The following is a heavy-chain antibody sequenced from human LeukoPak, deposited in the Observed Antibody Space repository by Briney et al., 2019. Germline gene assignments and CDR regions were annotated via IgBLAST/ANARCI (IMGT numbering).Heavy chain of an antibody. CDR2: IWSDGSNG. CDR3: AKIAVAGSSYFDY. J-gene: IGHJ4*02. Sequence: GGSLRPSCAASGFTFSSYGMHWVRQAPGKGLEWVASIWSDGSNGNYADSVKGRFTISRDNSKNTLYLQMNSLRAEDTAVYYCAKIAVAGSSYFDYWGQGTLVTVSS. V-gene: IGHV3-30*02. CDR1: GFTFSSYG. D-gene: IGHD6-19*01.